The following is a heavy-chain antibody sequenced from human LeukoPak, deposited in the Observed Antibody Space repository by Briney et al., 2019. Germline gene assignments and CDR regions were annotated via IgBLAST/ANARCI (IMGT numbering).Heavy chain of an antibody. V-gene: IGHV3-53*01. D-gene: IGHD4-17*01. CDR2: IYSGGST. CDR3: ARDYGDYGGYHYFDY. Sequence: GGSLRLSYAASGFTVSSNYMSWVRQAPGKGLEWVSVIYSGGSTYYADSVKGRFTISRDNSKNTLYLQMNSLRAEDTAVYYCARDYGDYGGYHYFDYWGQGTLVTVSS. J-gene: IGHJ4*02. CDR1: GFTVSSNY.